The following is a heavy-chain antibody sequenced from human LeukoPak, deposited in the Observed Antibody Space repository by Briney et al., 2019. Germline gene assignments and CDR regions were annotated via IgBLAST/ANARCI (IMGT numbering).Heavy chain of an antibody. D-gene: IGHD3-22*01. Sequence: GGSLRPSCAVSGFTFSNYGMSWVRQAPGKGPEWVSGVSGSGAGTYYADSVKGRFTISRDNSKNTLYLQMNSLRAEDTAVYYCAKHTYYYDTSGTTALFDYWGQGTLVTVSS. CDR3: AKHTYYYDTSGTTALFDY. V-gene: IGHV3-23*01. CDR1: GFTFSNYG. CDR2: VSGSGAGT. J-gene: IGHJ4*02.